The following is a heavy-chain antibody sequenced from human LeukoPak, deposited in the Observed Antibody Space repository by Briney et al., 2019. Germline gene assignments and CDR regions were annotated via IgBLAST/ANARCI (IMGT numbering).Heavy chain of an antibody. CDR2: IWYDGSNK. D-gene: IGHD2-2*01. CDR1: GFTFSSYG. V-gene: IGHV3-33*01. Sequence: GGSLRLSCAASGFTFSSYGMHWVRQAPGKGLEWVAVIWYDGSNKDYADSVKGRFTISRDNSKNTLYLQMNSLRAEDTALYYCARDSLGYCSSTTCSSYGMDVWGQGTTVTVSS. CDR3: ARDSLGYCSSTTCSSYGMDV. J-gene: IGHJ6*02.